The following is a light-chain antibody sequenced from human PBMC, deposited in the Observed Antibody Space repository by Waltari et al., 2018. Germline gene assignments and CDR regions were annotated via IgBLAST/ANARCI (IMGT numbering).Light chain of an antibody. V-gene: IGLV2-23*01. CDR2: EDS. Sequence: QSALTQPASVSGSPGQSITLSCIGTSSDVGGYSLVSWYQQHPGKAPKLMIYEDSKRPAGVSNRLSGLKTGNTASLTISGLQAEDEADYYCCSYVHNVTWVFGGGTKLTVL. CDR1: SSDVGGYSL. CDR3: CSYVHNVTWV. J-gene: IGLJ3*02.